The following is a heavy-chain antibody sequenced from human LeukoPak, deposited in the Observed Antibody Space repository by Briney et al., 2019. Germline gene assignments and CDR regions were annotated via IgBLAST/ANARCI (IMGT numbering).Heavy chain of an antibody. CDR1: GGSFSGYY. V-gene: IGHV4-34*01. CDR3: ARGLSGSYHYYYYGMDV. D-gene: IGHD1-26*01. Sequence: SKTLSLTCAVCGGSFSGYYWSWIRQPPGKGLEWIGEINHSGSTNYNPSLKSRVTISVDTSKNQFSLKLSSVTAADTAVYYCARGLSGSYHYYYYGMDVWGQGTTVTVSS. CDR2: INHSGST. J-gene: IGHJ6*02.